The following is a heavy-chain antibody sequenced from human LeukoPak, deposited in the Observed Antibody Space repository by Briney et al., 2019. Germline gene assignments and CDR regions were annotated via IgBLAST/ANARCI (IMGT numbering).Heavy chain of an antibody. CDR1: GCAFSSSE. CDR2: ISYDGSYK. J-gene: IGHJ4*02. Sequence: GGSLRLSCAASGCAFSSSEMNWMRQAPGKGLEWVAVISYDGSYKFYADSVKGRFTISRDNSKSTLYLQMNSLRAEDTAIYYCAKDRYSSLNEIDYWGQGTLVTVSS. V-gene: IGHV3-30*18. D-gene: IGHD6-19*01. CDR3: AKDRYSSLNEIDY.